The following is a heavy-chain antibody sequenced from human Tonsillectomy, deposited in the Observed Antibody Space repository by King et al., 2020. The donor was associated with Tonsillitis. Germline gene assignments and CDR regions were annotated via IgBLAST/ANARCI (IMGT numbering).Heavy chain of an antibody. V-gene: IGHV4-59*01. CDR2: IYYSGSA. J-gene: IGHJ4*02. CDR3: ARAKEFDWALGY. CDR1: GDSISDYY. D-gene: IGHD3-9*01. Sequence: VQLQESGPGLVRPSETLSLTCTVSGDSISDYYWSWIRQPPGKGLEWIGYIYYSGSAKYNPSLQSRLSISIDTSKNQLSLKLTSVTAADTAVYFCARAKEFDWALGYGGQGTLVTVAS.